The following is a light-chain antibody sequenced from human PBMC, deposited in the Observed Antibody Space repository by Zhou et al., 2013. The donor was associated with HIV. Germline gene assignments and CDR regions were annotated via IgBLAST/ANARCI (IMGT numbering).Light chain of an antibody. CDR2: GAS. J-gene: IGKJ3*01. V-gene: IGKV1-39*01. Sequence: DIQLTQSPSSLSASVGDRVTITCRASQSLSSHLHWYQHKPGKAPRLLIHGASALHTGVPSRFSGSGSGTDFTLTISSLQPEDFATYYCQQSFTPSSTFGPGTTVDVK. CDR1: QSLSSH. CDR3: QQSFTPSST.